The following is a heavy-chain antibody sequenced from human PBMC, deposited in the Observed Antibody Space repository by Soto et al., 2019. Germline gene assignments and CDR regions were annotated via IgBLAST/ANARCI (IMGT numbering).Heavy chain of an antibody. CDR1: GFTFSTYW. D-gene: IGHD4-17*01. Sequence: GGSLRLSCAASGFTFSTYWMHWVRQGPGKGLVWVSRINSDGSSTSYADSVKGRFTISRDNAKNTLYPQMNSLRAEDTAVYYCARGEDYGDSLNFWGQGTLVTVSS. J-gene: IGHJ4*02. V-gene: IGHV3-74*01. CDR2: INSDGSST. CDR3: ARGEDYGDSLNF.